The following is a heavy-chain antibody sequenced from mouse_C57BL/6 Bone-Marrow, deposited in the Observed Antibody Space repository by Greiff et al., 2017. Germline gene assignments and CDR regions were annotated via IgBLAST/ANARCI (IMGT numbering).Heavy chain of an antibody. J-gene: IGHJ3*01. Sequence: VQLVESGPELVKPGASVKLSCKASGYAFRSSWMNWVKQRPGKGLEWIGRIYPGDGDTNYNGKFKGKATLTADNSSSTAYRQLSSLTSEDSAVYFCARWSGFAYWGQGTLVTVSA. CDR2: IYPGDGDT. V-gene: IGHV1-82*01. CDR1: GYAFRSSW. CDR3: ARWSGFAY.